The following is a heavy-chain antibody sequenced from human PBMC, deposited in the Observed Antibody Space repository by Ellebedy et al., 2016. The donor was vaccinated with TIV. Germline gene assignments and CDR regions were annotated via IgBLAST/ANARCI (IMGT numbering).Heavy chain of an antibody. CDR1: GDSVSSNSAA. V-gene: IGHV6-1*01. Sequence: MPSETLSLTCAISGDSVSSNSAAWNWIRQSPSRGLEWLGRTYYRSKWYNEYAVSVKSRITIKPDTSKNQFSLQLNSVTPEDTAVYYCARESGSRVGFDYWGQGALVTVSS. D-gene: IGHD1-26*01. J-gene: IGHJ4*02. CDR3: ARESGSRVGFDY. CDR2: TYYRSKWYN.